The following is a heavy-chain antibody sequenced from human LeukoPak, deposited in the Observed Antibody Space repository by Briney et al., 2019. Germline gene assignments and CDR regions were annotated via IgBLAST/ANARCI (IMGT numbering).Heavy chain of an antibody. CDR1: GYTFTSYY. CDR3: ARNDWPTPGWFDP. CDR2: INPNSGGT. V-gene: IGHV1-2*02. D-gene: IGHD3-9*01. J-gene: IGHJ5*02. Sequence: ASVKVSCKASGYTFTSYYMHWVRQAPGQGLEWVGWINPNSGGTNYAQKFQDRVTMTRDTSISTAYMELSRRRYDDTGVYDCARNDWPTPGWFDPGGEGTVVPVST.